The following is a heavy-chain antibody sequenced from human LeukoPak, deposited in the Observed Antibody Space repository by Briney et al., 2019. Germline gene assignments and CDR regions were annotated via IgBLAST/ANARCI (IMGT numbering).Heavy chain of an antibody. CDR2: ISGSGGST. J-gene: IGHJ4*02. D-gene: IGHD4-23*01. CDR3: AKLDVGSTTVGDY. CDR1: GFTFSSYA. Sequence: GGSLRLSCAASGFTFSSYAMSWVRQAPGKGLEWVSAISGSGGSTYYADSVKGRFTISRDNSKNTLYLQMNSLRAEDTAAYYCAKLDVGSTTVGDYWGQGTLVTVSS. V-gene: IGHV3-23*01.